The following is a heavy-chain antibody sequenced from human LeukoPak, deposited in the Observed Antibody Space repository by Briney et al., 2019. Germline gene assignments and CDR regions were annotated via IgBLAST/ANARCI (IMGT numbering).Heavy chain of an antibody. CDR3: ARGRGVTMVRGVIMRNWFDP. CDR2: MNHCGSA. Sequence: PSETLSLTCAVSGGSLSDYYWNWICHPPGQGRERMGEMNHCGSATYIPSLKILVPISVDTSKNQFSLKLSSVTAAGTAVYYCARGRGVTMVRGVIMRNWFDPWGQGTLVTVSS. J-gene: IGHJ5*02. V-gene: IGHV4-34*01. D-gene: IGHD3-10*01. CDR1: GGSLSDYY.